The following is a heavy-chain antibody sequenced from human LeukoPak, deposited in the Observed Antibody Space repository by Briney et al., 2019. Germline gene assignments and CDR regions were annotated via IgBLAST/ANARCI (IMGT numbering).Heavy chain of an antibody. Sequence: GGSLRLSCAASGFTFITYWMTWVRQAPGKGLEWVANIKQDGSEKYYVDSVKGRFTISRDNAKNSLYLQMNSLRAEDTAVYYCARESHSNYDYWGQGTLVTVSS. D-gene: IGHD4-11*01. CDR2: IKQDGSEK. CDR1: GFTFITYW. V-gene: IGHV3-7*01. CDR3: ARESHSNYDY. J-gene: IGHJ4*02.